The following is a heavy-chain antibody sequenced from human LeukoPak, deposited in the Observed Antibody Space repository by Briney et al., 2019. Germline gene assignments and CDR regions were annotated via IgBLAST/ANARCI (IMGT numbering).Heavy chain of an antibody. CDR3: ARGPFFDI. J-gene: IGHJ3*02. V-gene: IGHV4-59*01. CDR1: GGTISSYY. Sequence: SETLSLTCTVSGGTISSYYWSWIRQPPGKGLEWIGYIYYSGSTYYNPSLKSRVTISVDTSKNQFSLKLSSVTAADTAVYYCARGPFFDIWGQGTMVTVSS. CDR2: IYYSGST.